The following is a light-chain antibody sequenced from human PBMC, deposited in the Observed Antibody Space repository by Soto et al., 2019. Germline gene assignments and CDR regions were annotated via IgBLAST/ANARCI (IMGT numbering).Light chain of an antibody. CDR2: LEGSGGY. V-gene: IGLV4-60*02. J-gene: IGLJ3*02. Sequence: QLVLTQSSSASASLGSSVKLTCTLSSGHSGYIIAWHQQQPGKAPRYLMKLEGSGGYNKGSGVPDRFSGSSSGADRYLTISNLQFEDEADYYCETWDSNTLWVFGGGTKLTVL. CDR1: SGHSGYI. CDR3: ETWDSNTLWV.